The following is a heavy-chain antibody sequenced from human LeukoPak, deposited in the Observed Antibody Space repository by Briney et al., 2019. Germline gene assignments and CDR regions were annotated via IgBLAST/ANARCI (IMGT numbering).Heavy chain of an antibody. CDR2: INPNSGGT. V-gene: IGHV1-2*02. J-gene: IGHJ4*02. CDR1: GYTFTGYY. D-gene: IGHD6-19*01. Sequence: GASVKVSCKASGYTFTGYYMHWVRQAPGQGLEWMGWINPNSGGTNYAQKFQGRVAMTRDTSISTAYMELSRLRSDDTAVYYCAFLIAVAGYFDYCGQGTLVTVSS. CDR3: AFLIAVAGYFDY.